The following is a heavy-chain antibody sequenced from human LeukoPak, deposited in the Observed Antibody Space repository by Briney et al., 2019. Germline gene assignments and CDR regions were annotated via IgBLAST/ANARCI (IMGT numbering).Heavy chain of an antibody. CDR3: ARGTAMARDYYGMDV. CDR2: IYTSGST. J-gene: IGHJ6*02. D-gene: IGHD5-18*01. Sequence: PSETLSLTCTVSGGSISSYYWSWIRQPAGKGLEWIGRIYTSGSTNYNPSLKSRVTMSVDTSKNQFSLKLSSVTAADTAVYYCARGTAMARDYYGMDVWGQGTTVTVSS. CDR1: GGSISSYY. V-gene: IGHV4-4*07.